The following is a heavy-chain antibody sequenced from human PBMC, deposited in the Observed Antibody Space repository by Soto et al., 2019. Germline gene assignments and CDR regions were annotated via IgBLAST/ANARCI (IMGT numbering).Heavy chain of an antibody. CDR2: MFHTGNR. Sequence: SETLSLICTVSGGSVSSGSYFWGWIRQPPGKGLDWIGSMFHTGNRYYNPSLKSRVTISVDTSKNQFSLKVSSVIDTDTAVYYCARLPRTALDILIGYRYPIDYWGQGSLVTVSS. D-gene: IGHD3-9*01. J-gene: IGHJ4*02. V-gene: IGHV4-39*01. CDR3: ARLPRTALDILIGYRYPIDY. CDR1: GGSVSSGSYF.